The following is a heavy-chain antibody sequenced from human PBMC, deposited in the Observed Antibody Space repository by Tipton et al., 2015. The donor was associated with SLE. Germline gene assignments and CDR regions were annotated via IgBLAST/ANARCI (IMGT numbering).Heavy chain of an antibody. CDR3: ARGDSSGWYYYYGMDV. V-gene: IGHV3-21*01. CDR2: ISSNSSYI. J-gene: IGHJ6*02. CDR1: GFTFSSYS. Sequence: SLRLSCAASGFTFSSYSMNWVRQAPGKGLKWVSSISSNSSYIYYADSVKGRFTISRDNAKNSLYLQMNSLRAEDTAVYYCARGDSSGWYYYYGMDVWGQGTTVTVSS. D-gene: IGHD6-19*01.